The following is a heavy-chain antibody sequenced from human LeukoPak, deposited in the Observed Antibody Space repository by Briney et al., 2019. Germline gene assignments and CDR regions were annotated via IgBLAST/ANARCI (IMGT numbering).Heavy chain of an antibody. V-gene: IGHV1-18*01. CDR1: GGTFSSYA. D-gene: IGHD6-19*01. J-gene: IGHJ4*02. CDR3: ARDTAAVAGNDFDY. CDR2: ISAYNGNT. Sequence: ASVKVSCKASGGTFSSYAISWVRQAPGQGLEWMGWISAYNGNTNYAQKLQGRVTMTTDTSTSTAYMELRSLRSDDTAVYYCARDTAAVAGNDFDYWGQGTLVTVSS.